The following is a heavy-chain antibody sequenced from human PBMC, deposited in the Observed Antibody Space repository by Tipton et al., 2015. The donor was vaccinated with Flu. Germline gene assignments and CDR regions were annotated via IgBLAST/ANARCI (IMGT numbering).Heavy chain of an antibody. CDR2: IYPGDSDT. CDR1: GYSFTSYW. Sequence: QLVQSGPEVKKPGESLKISCKGSGYSFTSYWIGWVRRMPGKGLEWMGIIYPGDSDTRYSPSFQGQVTISADKSISTAYLQWSSLKAPDTAMYYCVRPNRLLRLGGPFDPWGQGTLVTVSS. CDR3: VRPNRLLRLGGPFDP. V-gene: IGHV5-51*03. J-gene: IGHJ5*02. D-gene: IGHD5-12*01.